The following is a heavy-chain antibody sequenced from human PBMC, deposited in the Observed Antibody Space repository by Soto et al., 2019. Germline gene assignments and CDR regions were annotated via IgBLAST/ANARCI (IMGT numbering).Heavy chain of an antibody. CDR2: IYYSGST. V-gene: IGHV4-39*01. D-gene: IGHD4-17*01. CDR3: ARQEGGTTVTYYYYYYYMDV. CDR1: GGSISSSSYY. J-gene: IGHJ6*03. Sequence: SETLSLTCTVSGGSISSSSYYWSWIRQPPGKGLEWIGSIYYSGSTYYNPSLKSRVTISVDTSKNQFSLKLSSVTAADTAVYYCARQEGGTTVTYYYYYYYMDVWGKGTTVTVS.